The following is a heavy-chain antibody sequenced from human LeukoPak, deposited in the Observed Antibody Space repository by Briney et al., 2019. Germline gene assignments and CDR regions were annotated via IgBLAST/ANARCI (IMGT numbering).Heavy chain of an antibody. D-gene: IGHD2-21*02. CDR3: ASQGVVVTAIPFDY. Sequence: WASVKVSCKASGYTFTSYYMHWVRQAPGQGLEWMGIINPSGGSTSYAQKFQGRVTMIRDMSTSTVYMKLSSLRSEDTAVYYCASQGVVVTAIPFDYWGQGTLVTVSS. CDR1: GYTFTSYY. CDR2: INPSGGST. J-gene: IGHJ4*02. V-gene: IGHV1-46*01.